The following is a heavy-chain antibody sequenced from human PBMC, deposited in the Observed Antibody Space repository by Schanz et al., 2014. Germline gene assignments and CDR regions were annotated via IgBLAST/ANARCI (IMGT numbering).Heavy chain of an antibody. CDR1: GFPFSDYF. J-gene: IGHJ4*02. V-gene: IGHV3-11*01. CDR3: ARIGGSVFDY. Sequence: QVQLVDSGGGLVKPGGSLRLSCTASGFPFSDYFMAWIRQPPGSGLEWVSYIGNGGVTIYYADSVKGRFTISRDNSKNSLDLQMNSLRAEDTAVYYCARIGGSVFDYWAQGTLVTVSS. D-gene: IGHD3-10*01. CDR2: IGNGGVTI.